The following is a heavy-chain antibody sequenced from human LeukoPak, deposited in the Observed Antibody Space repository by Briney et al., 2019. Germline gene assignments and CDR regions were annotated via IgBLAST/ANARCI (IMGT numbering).Heavy chain of an antibody. J-gene: IGHJ4*02. CDR1: GGTFSSYA. D-gene: IGHD2-15*01. CDR3: ARVPSGGPFDY. V-gene: IGHV1-18*01. Sequence: ASVKVSCKASGGTFSSYAISWVRQAPGQGLEWMGWISAYNGNTNYAQRLQGRVTMTTNTSTSTAYMDLRSLTSDDTAVYYCARVPSGGPFDYWGQGTLVTVSS. CDR2: ISAYNGNT.